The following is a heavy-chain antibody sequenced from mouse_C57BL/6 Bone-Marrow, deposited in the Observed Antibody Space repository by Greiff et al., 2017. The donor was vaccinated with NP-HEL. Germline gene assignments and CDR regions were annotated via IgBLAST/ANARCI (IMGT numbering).Heavy chain of an antibody. CDR1: GFSLTSYG. CDR2: IWSGGST. J-gene: IGHJ2*01. CDR3: AQKGYGGY. Sequence: VQLQQSGPGLVQPSQSLSITCTVSGFSLTSYGVHWVRQSPGKGLEWLGVIWSGGSTDYNAAFISRLSISKDNSKSQVFFKMTSLQADDTAIYYCAQKGYGGYWGQGTTLTVSS. D-gene: IGHD1-1*02. V-gene: IGHV2-2*01.